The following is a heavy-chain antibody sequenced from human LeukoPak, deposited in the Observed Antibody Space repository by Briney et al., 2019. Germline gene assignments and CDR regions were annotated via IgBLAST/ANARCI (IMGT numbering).Heavy chain of an antibody. D-gene: IGHD6-6*01. CDR1: GFTFSTYA. CDR3: ARDTSIALDY. J-gene: IGHJ4*02. V-gene: IGHV3-30*04. Sequence: GGSLRLSCAASGFTFSTYAMHWVRQAPGKGLEWVAVLSYDGSNKYYADSVKGRFTISRDNSKNTLYLQMNSLRAEDTAVYYCARDTSIALDYWGRGTLVTVSS. CDR2: LSYDGSNK.